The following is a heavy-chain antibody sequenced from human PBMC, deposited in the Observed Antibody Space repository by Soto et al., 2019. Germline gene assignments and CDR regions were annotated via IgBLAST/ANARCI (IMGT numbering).Heavy chain of an antibody. Sequence: PGGSMRLSCAASGFPFSNAWINWVRQAPGKGLEWVGRIKSKTDGGTTDFAAPVKGRFDISRDDSKNMVYLQMNSPKTEDTAVYYCARHRGEHDGDYYYGMDVWGQGTTVTVSS. CDR3: ARHRGEHDGDYYYGMDV. V-gene: IGHV3-15*07. D-gene: IGHD3-16*01. J-gene: IGHJ6*02. CDR1: GFPFSNAW. CDR2: IKSKTDGGTT.